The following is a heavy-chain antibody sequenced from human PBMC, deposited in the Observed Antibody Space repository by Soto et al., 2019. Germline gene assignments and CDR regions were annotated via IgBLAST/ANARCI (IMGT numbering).Heavy chain of an antibody. Sequence: QVHLVQSGAEVRKPGASVKVSCKASGYTFSSYAMHWVRQAPVQRLEWMGWINAGYGNTKSSQKFQDIVTISRDTSACTAYMELTSLRSEDTAVYYCARDTGDGTFDFWGQGTLVTVSS. D-gene: IGHD7-27*01. V-gene: IGHV1-3*01. J-gene: IGHJ4*02. CDR3: ARDTGDGTFDF. CDR2: INAGYGNT. CDR1: GYTFSSYA.